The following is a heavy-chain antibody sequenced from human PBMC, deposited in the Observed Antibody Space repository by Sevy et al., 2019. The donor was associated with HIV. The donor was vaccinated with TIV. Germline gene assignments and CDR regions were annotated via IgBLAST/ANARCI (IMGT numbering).Heavy chain of an antibody. V-gene: IGHV3-23*01. CDR1: GFTFSNHA. CDR3: VTEVSQYSYSDY. CDR2: ISGSADAT. Sequence: GGSLRLSCAASGFTFSNHAMSWVHQTPGKGLEWVSAISGSADATYYTDSGKGRFTISRDNSKNTVYLQMNSLRAEDTAVYYCVTEVSQYSYSDYWGQGTLVTVSS. J-gene: IGHJ4*02. D-gene: IGHD5-18*01.